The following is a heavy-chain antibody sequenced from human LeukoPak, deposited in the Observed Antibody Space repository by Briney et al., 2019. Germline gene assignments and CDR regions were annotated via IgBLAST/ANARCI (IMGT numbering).Heavy chain of an antibody. CDR3: ARDRPEEDSSSWRYYYYYYMDV. Sequence: SETLSLTCTVSGGSISSSSYYWGWIRQPPGKGLEWIGSIYYSGSTYYNPSLKSRVTISVDTSKNQFSLKLSSVTAADTAVYYCARDRPEEDSSSWRYYYYYYMDVWGKGTTVTISS. D-gene: IGHD6-13*01. CDR1: GGSISSSSYY. J-gene: IGHJ6*03. V-gene: IGHV4-39*07. CDR2: IYYSGST.